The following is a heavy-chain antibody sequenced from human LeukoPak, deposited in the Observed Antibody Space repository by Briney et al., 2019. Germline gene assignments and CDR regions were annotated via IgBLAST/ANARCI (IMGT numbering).Heavy chain of an antibody. CDR3: ARGSYSSSWYGDAFDI. D-gene: IGHD6-13*01. Sequence: SETLSLTCTVSGGSIVGYYWSWIRQPPGKGLEWIGYIYYSGSTNYNPSLKSRVTISVDTSKNQFSLKLSSVTAADTAVYYCARGSYSSSWYGDAFDIWGQGTMVTVSS. CDR1: GGSIVGYY. V-gene: IGHV4-59*01. J-gene: IGHJ3*02. CDR2: IYYSGST.